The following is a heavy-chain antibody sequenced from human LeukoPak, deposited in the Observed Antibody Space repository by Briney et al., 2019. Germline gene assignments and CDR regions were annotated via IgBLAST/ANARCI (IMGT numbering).Heavy chain of an antibody. D-gene: IGHD6-13*01. Sequence: GGSLRLSCAASGFTFDDYAMHWVRQAPGKGLEWVSGISWNSGSIGYADSVKGRFTISRDNAKNSLYLQMNSLRAEDTAVYYCARDQQLVSYFDYWGQGTLVTVSS. CDR3: ARDQQLVSYFDY. CDR2: ISWNSGSI. J-gene: IGHJ4*02. CDR1: GFTFDDYA. V-gene: IGHV3-9*01.